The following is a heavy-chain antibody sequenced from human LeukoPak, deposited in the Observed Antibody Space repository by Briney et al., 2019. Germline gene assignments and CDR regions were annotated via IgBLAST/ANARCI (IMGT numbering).Heavy chain of an antibody. D-gene: IGHD3-10*01. J-gene: IGHJ5*02. Sequence: PSETLSLTCTVSGGSTVSGGSISSSSYYWGWIRQPPGKGLEWIGSLYYGGDTYYNPSLKSRVTISGDTSKNQFSLKMSSVTAADTAVYYCARGILLWFGPKGRWFDPWGQGTLVTVSS. V-gene: IGHV4-39*07. CDR2: LYYGGDT. CDR3: ARGILLWFGPKGRWFDP. CDR1: GGSISSSSYY.